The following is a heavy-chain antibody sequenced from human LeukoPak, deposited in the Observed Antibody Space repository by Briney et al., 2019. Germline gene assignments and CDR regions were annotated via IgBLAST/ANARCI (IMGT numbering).Heavy chain of an antibody. CDR2: INTDGTST. CDR1: GFTFSSYW. CDR3: ARGSADPY. D-gene: IGHD1-26*01. Sequence: GGSLRLSCAASGFTFSSYWMHWFRQAPGKGLVWVSQINTDGTSTTYADSVKGRFTISRHNAKNTLYLQMNSLRAEDTAVYCCARGSADPYWGQGTLVTVSS. V-gene: IGHV3-74*01. J-gene: IGHJ4*02.